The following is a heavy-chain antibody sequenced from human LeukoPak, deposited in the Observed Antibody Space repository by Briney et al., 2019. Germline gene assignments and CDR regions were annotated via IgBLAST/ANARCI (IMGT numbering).Heavy chain of an antibody. V-gene: IGHV3-21*04. J-gene: IGHJ5*02. CDR3: AKLGGYDFWSGYYPAANWFDP. Sequence: SGGSLRLSCAASGFTFSSYSMNWVRQAPGKGLEWVSSISSSSSYIYYANSVKGRFTISRDNSKKTLYLQMNSTRAEDTAVYYCAKLGGYDFWSGYYPAANWFDPWGQGTLVTVSS. CDR1: GFTFSSYS. D-gene: IGHD3-3*01. CDR2: ISSSSSYI.